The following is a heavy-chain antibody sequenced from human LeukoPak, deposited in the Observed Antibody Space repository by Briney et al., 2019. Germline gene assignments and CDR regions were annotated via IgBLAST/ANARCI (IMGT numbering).Heavy chain of an antibody. J-gene: IGHJ6*02. CDR2: ISAYNGNT. CDR3: ARDGSTSSSWYLDYYYGMDV. D-gene: IGHD6-13*01. V-gene: IGHV1-18*01. Sequence: GASVKVSCKASGYTFTSYGISWVRQAPGQGLEWVGWISAYNGNTNYAQKLQGRVTMTTDTSTSTAYMELRSLRSDDTAVYYCARDGSTSSSWYLDYYYGMDVWGQGTTVTVCS. CDR1: GYTFTSYG.